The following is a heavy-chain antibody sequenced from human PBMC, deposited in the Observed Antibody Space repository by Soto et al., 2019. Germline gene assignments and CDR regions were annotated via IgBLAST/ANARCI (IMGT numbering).Heavy chain of an antibody. D-gene: IGHD5-12*01. Sequence: GGSLRLSCAASGFTFSEYEMNWVRQSPGKGLEWVAYILSTGTTIYYADSVKGRFTISRDNAKNSLYLQMNSLRAEDTAVYYCARGMDIVATIGFDYWGLGTLVTVSS. CDR3: ARGMDIVATIGFDY. V-gene: IGHV3-48*03. CDR2: ILSTGTTI. CDR1: GFTFSEYE. J-gene: IGHJ4*02.